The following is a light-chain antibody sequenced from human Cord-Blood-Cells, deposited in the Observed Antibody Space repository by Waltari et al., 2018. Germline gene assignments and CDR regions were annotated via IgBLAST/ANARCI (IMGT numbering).Light chain of an antibody. CDR3: SSYTSSSTQV. Sequence: QSALTQPASVSGSPGQSITISCTVTSSDVGGYNYVSWYQQHPGKAPNLMIYEVSNRPSGVSNRFSGSKSGNTASLTISGLQAEDEADYYCSSYTSSSTQVFGTGTKVTVL. J-gene: IGLJ1*01. CDR1: SSDVGGYNY. V-gene: IGLV2-14*01. CDR2: EVS.